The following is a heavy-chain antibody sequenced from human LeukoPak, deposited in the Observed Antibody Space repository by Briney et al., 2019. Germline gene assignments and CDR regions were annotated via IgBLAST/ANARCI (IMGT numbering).Heavy chain of an antibody. V-gene: IGHV1-69*13. D-gene: IGHD3-22*01. J-gene: IGHJ4*02. CDR1: GYTFTGYY. CDR2: IIPIFDTG. Sequence: GASVKVSCTASGYTFTGYYMHWVRQAPGQGLEWMGGIIPIFDTGNFARQFQGRVTITADQSTSTAYMELSGLRSEDTAVYYCARTYYYDTSGFYFDYWGQGTLVTVSS. CDR3: ARTYYYDTSGFYFDY.